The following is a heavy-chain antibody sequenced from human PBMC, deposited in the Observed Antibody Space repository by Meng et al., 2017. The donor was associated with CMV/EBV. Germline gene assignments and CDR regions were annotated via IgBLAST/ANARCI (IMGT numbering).Heavy chain of an antibody. CDR2: IYASGST. J-gene: IGHJ5*02. Sequence: QGQLQESGPGLVKPPETLSLTCTVSGGSISSYYCSWIRQPAGKGLEWIGRIYASGSTNYNPSLKSRVTMSVDTSKNQFSLKLSSVTAADTAVYYCARDLMNCSSTSCANWFDPWGQGTLVTVSS. V-gene: IGHV4-4*07. CDR3: ARDLMNCSSTSCANWFDP. D-gene: IGHD2-2*01. CDR1: GGSISSYY.